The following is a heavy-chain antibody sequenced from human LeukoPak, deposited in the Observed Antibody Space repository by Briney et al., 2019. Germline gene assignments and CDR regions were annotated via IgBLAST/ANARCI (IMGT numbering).Heavy chain of an antibody. CDR1: GFTFSNAW. CDR3: ARNIAVSGLIDS. V-gene: IGHV3-11*01. CDR2: ISTSGGER. J-gene: IGHJ4*02. D-gene: IGHD6-19*01. Sequence: GGSLRLSCAASGFTFSNAWMSWIRQAPGRGPEWVSYISTSGGERYYVDSLKGRFTISRDNARNTLYLHMNGLGAEDTAVYFCARNIAVSGLIDSWGRGTLVTVSS.